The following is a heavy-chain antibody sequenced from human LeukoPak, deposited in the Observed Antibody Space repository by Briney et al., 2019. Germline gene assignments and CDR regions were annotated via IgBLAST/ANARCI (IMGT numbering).Heavy chain of an antibody. CDR1: GYSFTSYW. D-gene: IGHD6-13*01. CDR2: IYPGDSDT. Sequence: GESLKISCKGSGYSFTSYWIGWVRQMPGKGLEWMGIIYPGDSDTRYSPSFQGQVTISADKSISTAYLQWSSLKASDTATYYCAGLYSSSLVVGYFQHWGQGTLVTVSS. V-gene: IGHV5-51*01. CDR3: AGLYSSSLVVGYFQH. J-gene: IGHJ1*01.